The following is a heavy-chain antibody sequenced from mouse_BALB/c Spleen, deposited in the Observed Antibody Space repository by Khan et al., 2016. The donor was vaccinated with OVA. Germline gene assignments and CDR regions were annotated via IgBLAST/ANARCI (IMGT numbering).Heavy chain of an antibody. Sequence: QVPLKQSGPGLVQPSQSLSITCTVSGFSLNNYSVHWVRQSPGKGLEWLGVIWSAGSTDYNAAFISRLTISKDNSRSPVFFKMNSLQPNDTAIYYCARRGYDYGRGALFSYWGQGTLVTVSA. J-gene: IGHJ3*01. CDR3: ARRGYDYGRGALFSY. CDR2: IWSAGST. V-gene: IGHV2-2*02. D-gene: IGHD2-4*01. CDR1: GFSLNNYS.